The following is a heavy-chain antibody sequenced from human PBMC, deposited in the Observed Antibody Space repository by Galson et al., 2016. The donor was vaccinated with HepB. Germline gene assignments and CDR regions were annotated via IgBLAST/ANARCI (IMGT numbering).Heavy chain of an antibody. CDR1: GFTFSKFA. CDR2: ISATGSRI. J-gene: IGHJ3*01. D-gene: IGHD4-17*01. Sequence: SLRLSCAASGFTFSKFAISWVRQAPGEGLEWVSGISATGSRIYSADSVKGRFTISRDNSNNTLYLQMHSLRSEDTAVYYCAKDPPVTADPNDAFDVWGQGTKVTVSS. V-gene: IGHV3-23*01. CDR3: AKDPPVTADPNDAFDV.